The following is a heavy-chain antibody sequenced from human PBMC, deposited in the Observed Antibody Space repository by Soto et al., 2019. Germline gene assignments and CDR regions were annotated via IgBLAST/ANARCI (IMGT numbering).Heavy chain of an antibody. V-gene: IGHV4-59*08. Sequence: PSETLSLTCTVSGGSISSYYWSWIRQPPGKGLGWIGSIYYSGSTNYNPSLKSRVTISVDTSKNQFSLKLSSVTAADTAVYYCARHLTYCSAGSCYSDFPYYGMDVWGQETTVTVSS. CDR3: ARHLTYCSAGSCYSDFPYYGMDV. CDR1: GGSISSYY. D-gene: IGHD2-15*01. J-gene: IGHJ6*02. CDR2: IYYSGST.